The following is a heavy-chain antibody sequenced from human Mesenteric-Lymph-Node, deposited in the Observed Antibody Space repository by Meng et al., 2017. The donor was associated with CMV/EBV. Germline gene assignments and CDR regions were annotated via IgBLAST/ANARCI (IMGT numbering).Heavy chain of an antibody. CDR2: MNPDSGDT. CDR3: ARAYDFWSGRMDV. D-gene: IGHD3-3*01. V-gene: IGHV1-8*03. Sequence: ASVKVSCKASGYTFTSYDINWVRQATGQGLEWMGWMNPDSGDTGYTQKFRGRVTITRDTSISTAYMELSSLRSEDTAVYFCARAYDFWSGRMDVWGQGTTV. CDR1: GYTFTSYD. J-gene: IGHJ6*02.